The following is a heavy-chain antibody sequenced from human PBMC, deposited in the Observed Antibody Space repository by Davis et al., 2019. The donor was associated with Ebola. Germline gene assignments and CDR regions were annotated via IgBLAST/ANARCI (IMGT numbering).Heavy chain of an antibody. V-gene: IGHV1-69*13. CDR3: ARDRTFYYGSGDPDYYYMDV. CDR1: GGTFSNFA. J-gene: IGHJ6*03. Sequence: SVKVSCKASGGTFSNFAISWVRKAPGQGLEWVGGIIPLFGTTNYAQKFKGRVTITADESTSTAFMELSSLRSEDTAVYYCARDRTFYYGSGDPDYYYMDVWGKGTTVTVSS. D-gene: IGHD3-10*01. CDR2: IIPLFGTT.